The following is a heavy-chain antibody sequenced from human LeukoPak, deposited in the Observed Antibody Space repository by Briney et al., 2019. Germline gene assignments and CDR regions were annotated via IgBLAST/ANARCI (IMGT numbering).Heavy chain of an antibody. V-gene: IGHV1-69*10. D-gene: IGHD2-15*01. CDR1: GGTFRSYA. CDR2: IIPVLGIA. J-gene: IGHJ6*02. Sequence: GASVKVSCKASGGTFRSYAFTWVRQAPGQGLEWMGGIIPVLGIANYAQKFQGGVTITADESTSTAYMELSSLISEDTAVYYCAAPQSRISSYYYVMDVWGQGTTVTVSS. CDR3: AAPQSRISSYYYVMDV.